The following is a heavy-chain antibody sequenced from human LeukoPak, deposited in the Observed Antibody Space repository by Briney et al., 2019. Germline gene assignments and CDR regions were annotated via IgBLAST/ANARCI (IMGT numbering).Heavy chain of an antibody. CDR3: ARDSSGSYSIDY. CDR1: GFTFNSYS. D-gene: IGHD1-26*01. Sequence: PGGSLRLSCATSGFTFNSYSMNWVRQAPGKGLEWISYITSSGGTIYYADSVKGRFTISRDNAKNSLHLQMNSLRAEDTAVYYCARDSSGSYSIDYWGQGTLVTVSS. V-gene: IGHV3-48*01. CDR2: ITSSGGTI. J-gene: IGHJ4*02.